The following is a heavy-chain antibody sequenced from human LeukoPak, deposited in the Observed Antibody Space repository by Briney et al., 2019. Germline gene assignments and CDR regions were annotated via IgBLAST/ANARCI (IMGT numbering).Heavy chain of an antibody. J-gene: IGHJ4*02. CDR3: ARDHNWGPDY. V-gene: IGHV1-2*02. D-gene: IGHD7-27*01. CDR2: IHPGRGDT. CDR1: GYTFTDHY. Sequence: ASVKVSCQALGYTFTDHYFHWLRQAPGQGIEWMGWIHPGRGDTNIAQKFQGRVSLTRDMPISTAYMELSRLTSDDTAVYYCARDHNWGPDYWGQGTLVSLSS.